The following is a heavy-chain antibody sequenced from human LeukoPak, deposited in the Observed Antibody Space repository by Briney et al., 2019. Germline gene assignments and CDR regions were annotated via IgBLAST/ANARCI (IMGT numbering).Heavy chain of an antibody. D-gene: IGHD3-10*01. Sequence: GGSLRLSCVVSGFTFSTSAMSWVRQAPGKGLEWVSGISECGGSTYYADSVKGRFTSSRDNSKNTLYLQMNNLRAEDTAAYYCAKGSFWGQGTLVTVSS. CDR2: ISECGGST. CDR1: GFTFSTSA. V-gene: IGHV3-23*01. J-gene: IGHJ4*02. CDR3: AKGSF.